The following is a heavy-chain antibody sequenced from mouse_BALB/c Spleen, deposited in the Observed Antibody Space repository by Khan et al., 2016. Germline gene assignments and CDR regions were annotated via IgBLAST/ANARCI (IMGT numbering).Heavy chain of an antibody. CDR2: IYWDDDK. CDR1: GFSLSTSGMG. D-gene: IGHD2-14*01. Sequence: QVTLKESGPGILQPSQTLSLTCSFSGFSLSTSGMGVSWIRQPSGKGLEWLAHIYWDDDKRYNPSLKSRLTISKDTSRNQVFLKITSVDTADTATYYCARRDYYRYVFAYWGQGTLVTVSA. CDR3: ARRDYYRYVFAY. J-gene: IGHJ3*01. V-gene: IGHV8-12*01.